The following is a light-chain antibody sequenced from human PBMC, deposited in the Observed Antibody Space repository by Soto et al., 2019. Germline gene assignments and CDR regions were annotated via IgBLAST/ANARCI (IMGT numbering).Light chain of an antibody. J-gene: IGLJ1*01. CDR3: SSYAGSSTYV. V-gene: IGLV2-8*01. Sequence: ALTQPPSASGSPGQSVTISCTGTSSDVGGYDYVSWYQQHPGKAPKLMIYEVSKRPSGVPDRFSGSKSGNTASLTVSGLQAEDEADYYCSSYAGSSTYVFGTGTKVTVL. CDR1: SSDVGGYDY. CDR2: EVS.